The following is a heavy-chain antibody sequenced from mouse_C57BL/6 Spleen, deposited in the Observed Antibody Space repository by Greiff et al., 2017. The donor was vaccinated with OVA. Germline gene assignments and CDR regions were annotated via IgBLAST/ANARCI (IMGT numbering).Heavy chain of an antibody. J-gene: IGHJ1*03. CDR3: ARHPIYYGNYEGWYFDV. V-gene: IGHV1-62-2*01. CDR2: FYPGSGSI. Sequence: QVQLKESGAELVKPGASVKLSCKASGYTFTEYTIHWVKQRSGQGLEWIGWFYPGSGSIKYNEKFKDKATLTADKSSSTVYMELSRLTSEDSAVYFCARHPIYYGNYEGWYFDVWGTGTTVTVSS. D-gene: IGHD2-1*01. CDR1: GYTFTEYT.